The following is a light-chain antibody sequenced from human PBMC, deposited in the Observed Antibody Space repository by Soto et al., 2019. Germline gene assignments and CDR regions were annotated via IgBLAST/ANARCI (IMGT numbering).Light chain of an antibody. V-gene: IGKV3-20*01. CDR1: QNVGSR. CDR3: QQYGSSPWT. J-gene: IGKJ1*01. CDR2: GAS. Sequence: EIVLTQSPATLSSSPGERATLSCRASQNVGSRLAWYQHKPGQAPRLLIYGASTRATGIPARFSGSGSGTDFTLTISRLEPEDFAVYYCQQYGSSPWTFGQGTKVDI.